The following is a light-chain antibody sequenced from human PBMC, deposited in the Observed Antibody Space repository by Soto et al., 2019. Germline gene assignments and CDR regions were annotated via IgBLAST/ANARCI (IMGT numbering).Light chain of an antibody. V-gene: IGLV2-14*03. Sequence: QSVLAQPASVSGSPGQSITISCTGTSSDVGGYNYVSWYQHHPGKAPKLMIYDVSNRPSGVSNRFSGSKSGNTASLTISGLQPEDEAVYYCSSYTTSNTRQIVLGTGTKVTVL. J-gene: IGLJ1*01. CDR1: SSDVGGYNY. CDR3: SSYTTSNTRQIV. CDR2: DVS.